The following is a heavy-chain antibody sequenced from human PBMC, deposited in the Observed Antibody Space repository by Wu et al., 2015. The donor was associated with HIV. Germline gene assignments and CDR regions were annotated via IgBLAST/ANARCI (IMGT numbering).Heavy chain of an antibody. D-gene: IGHD1-1*01. Sequence: QVQLVQSGAGVKKPGSSVKVSCKASGYPFTNYFIHWVRQAPGQGLEWMAWINPHSGETHYAQKFQGRVTLTRDTSISTAYMDVSGLRSDDTALYYCARGWTMVQLPIATRYYYYMDVWGKGTTVIVSS. V-gene: IGHV1-2*02. J-gene: IGHJ6*03. CDR2: INPHSGET. CDR1: GYPFTNYF. CDR3: ARGWTMVQLPIATRYYYYMDV.